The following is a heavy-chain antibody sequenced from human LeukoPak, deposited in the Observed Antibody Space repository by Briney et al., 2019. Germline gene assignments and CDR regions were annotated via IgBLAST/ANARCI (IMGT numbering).Heavy chain of an antibody. CDR3: ARGKKNGGFPYYFDY. Sequence: SETLSLTCTVSGGSISSYYWSWIRQPPGKGLEWIGYIYYSGSTNYNPSLKSRVTISVDTSKNQFSLKLSSVTAADTAVYYCARGKKNGGFPYYFDYWGQGTLVTVSS. V-gene: IGHV4-59*08. J-gene: IGHJ4*02. CDR1: GGSISSYY. CDR2: IYYSGST. D-gene: IGHD4-23*01.